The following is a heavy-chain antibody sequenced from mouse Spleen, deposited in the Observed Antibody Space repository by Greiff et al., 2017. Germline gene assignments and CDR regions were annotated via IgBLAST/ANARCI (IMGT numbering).Heavy chain of an antibody. CDR3: ARGGGYDGVRNAMDY. J-gene: IGHJ4*01. CDR2: IYSYNGVS. V-gene: IGHV1-31*01. CDR1: GYSFTGYY. D-gene: IGHD2-14*01. Sequence: EVQLVESGPELVKPGASVKISCKASGYSFTGYYMQWVKQSHGNILDWIGYIYSYNGVSSYNQKFKGKATLTVDKSSSTAYMELRSLTSEDSAVYYCARGGGYDGVRNAMDYWGQGTSVTVSS.